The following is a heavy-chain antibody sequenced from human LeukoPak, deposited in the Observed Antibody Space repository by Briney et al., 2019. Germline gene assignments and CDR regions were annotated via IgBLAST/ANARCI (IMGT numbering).Heavy chain of an antibody. J-gene: IGHJ3*02. Sequence: GSVRVSCKVSGHTLTKLSIQWVRQAPGKGLEWVGGFDREDGEAIYAENFQGRVTMTEDTSTDTAYMELRSLRSDDTAVYYCAKPQHIVVVGGAFDIWGQGTMVTVSS. V-gene: IGHV1-24*01. CDR1: GHTLTKLS. CDR2: FDREDGEA. D-gene: IGHD2-15*01. CDR3: AKPQHIVVVGGAFDI.